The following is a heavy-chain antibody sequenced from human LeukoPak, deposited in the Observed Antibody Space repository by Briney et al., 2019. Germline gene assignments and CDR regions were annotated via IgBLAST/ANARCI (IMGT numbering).Heavy chain of an antibody. CDR1: GFTFSNYY. J-gene: IGHJ4*02. Sequence: GGSLRLSCAASGFTFSNYYMSWIRQAPGKGLEWVSYISSSGSTKYYADSVKGRFIISRSNDKKSLYLQKNNLRGEDTAVYYCASIPVLVVVPAGGVYWGQGTLVTVSS. CDR3: ASIPVLVVVPAGGVY. V-gene: IGHV3-11*01. D-gene: IGHD2-2*01. CDR2: ISSSGSTK.